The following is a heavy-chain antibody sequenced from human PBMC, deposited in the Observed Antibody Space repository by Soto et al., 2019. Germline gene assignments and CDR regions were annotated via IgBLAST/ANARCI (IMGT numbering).Heavy chain of an antibody. CDR2: IIPIFGTA. Sequence: SVKVSCKASGGTFSSYAISWVRQAPGQGLEWMGGIIPIFGTANYAQKFQGRVTITADKSTSTAYMELSSLRSEGTAVYYCAREYNYYDSSGPSFAFDIWGQGTMVTVSS. J-gene: IGHJ3*02. CDR3: AREYNYYDSSGPSFAFDI. D-gene: IGHD3-22*01. CDR1: GGTFSSYA. V-gene: IGHV1-69*06.